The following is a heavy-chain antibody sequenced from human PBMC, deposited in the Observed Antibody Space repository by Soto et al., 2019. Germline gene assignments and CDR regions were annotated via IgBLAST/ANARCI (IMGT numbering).Heavy chain of an antibody. D-gene: IGHD3-3*01. CDR3: AREFWSGYPLYYGMDG. CDR1: VYTFTCYY. V-gene: IGHV1-2*02. CDR2: INPNSGGT. Sequence: SVNVYCKSLVYTFTCYYIHLVRQAPGQGLEWMGWINPNSGGTNYAQKFQGRVTMTRDTSISTAYMELRRMRSDDTAVYYCAREFWSGYPLYYGMDGWGQGITVTVSS. J-gene: IGHJ6*02.